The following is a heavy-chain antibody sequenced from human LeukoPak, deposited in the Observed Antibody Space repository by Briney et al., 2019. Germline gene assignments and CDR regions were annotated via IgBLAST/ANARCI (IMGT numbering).Heavy chain of an antibody. Sequence: SETLSLTCAVSYYSINSAYYWGWIRQPPGKGLEWIGNIYYTGTTYYAPSLKSRVTISIDTSKSQFSLKVSSVTAADTAVYYCARVVAVAGTFPDSWGQGTLVTVSS. V-gene: IGHV4-38-2*01. CDR2: IYYTGTT. CDR1: YYSINSAYY. D-gene: IGHD6-19*01. CDR3: ARVVAVAGTFPDS. J-gene: IGHJ4*02.